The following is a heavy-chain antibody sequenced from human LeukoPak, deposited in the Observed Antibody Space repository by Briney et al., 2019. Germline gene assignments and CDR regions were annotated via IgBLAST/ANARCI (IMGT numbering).Heavy chain of an antibody. CDR1: GYTFTSYA. J-gene: IGHJ4*02. V-gene: IGHV1-2*04. Sequence: ASVKVSCKASGYTFTSYAMHWVRQAPGQRLEWMGWINPNSGGTNYAQKFQGWVTMTRDTSISTAYMELSRLRSDDTAVYYCARGYSSSWRSGNFDYWGQGALVTVSS. D-gene: IGHD6-13*01. CDR3: ARGYSSSWRSGNFDY. CDR2: INPNSGGT.